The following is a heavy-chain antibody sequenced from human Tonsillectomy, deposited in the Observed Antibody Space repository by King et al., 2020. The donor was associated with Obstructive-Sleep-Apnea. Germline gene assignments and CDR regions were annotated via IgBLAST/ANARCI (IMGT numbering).Heavy chain of an antibody. V-gene: IGHV3-30*04. CDR2: LSYDVSSK. CDR3: ARGRPLLVIVSLFLVY. D-gene: IGHD3-22*01. CDR1: GFTFSDDT. Sequence: QLVQSGGGVVQPGRSLRLSCAASGFTFSDDTMHWVRQAPGKGLEWVAVLSYDVSSKYYADSVKGRFIFSRDNSKNTLYLQMNSLRHEDTALYFCARGRPLLVIVSLFLVYWGQGTLVAVSS. J-gene: IGHJ4*02.